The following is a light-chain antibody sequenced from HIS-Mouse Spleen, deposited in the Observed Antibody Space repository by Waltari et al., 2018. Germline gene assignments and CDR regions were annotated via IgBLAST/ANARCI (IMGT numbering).Light chain of an antibody. CDR1: SRDVGSYNL. CDR2: EGS. J-gene: IGLJ3*02. V-gene: IGLV2-23*01. Sequence: QSALTQPASVSGSPGQSITISCTGTSRDVGSYNLVSWYQQHLGKAPKLMIYEGSKRPSGVSNRFSGSKSGNTASLTISGLQAEDEADYYCCSYAGSSTWVFGGGTKLTVL. CDR3: CSYAGSSTWV.